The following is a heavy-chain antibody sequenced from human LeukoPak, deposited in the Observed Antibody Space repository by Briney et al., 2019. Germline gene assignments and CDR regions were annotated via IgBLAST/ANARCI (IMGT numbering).Heavy chain of an antibody. CDR3: ARVWDYGGNSLDFDY. V-gene: IGHV1-18*01. CDR2: ISAYNGNT. J-gene: IGHJ4*02. D-gene: IGHD4-23*01. Sequence: ASVKVSCKASGYTFTSYGISWVRQAPGQGLEWMGWISAYNGNTNYAQKLQGRVTMTTDTSTSTAYVELRSLRSDDTAVYYCARVWDYGGNSLDFDYWGQGTLVTVSS. CDR1: GYTFTSYG.